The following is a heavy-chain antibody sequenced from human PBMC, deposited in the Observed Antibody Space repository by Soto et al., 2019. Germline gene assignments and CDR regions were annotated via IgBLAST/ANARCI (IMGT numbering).Heavy chain of an antibody. D-gene: IGHD3-10*01. V-gene: IGHV1-2*02. Sequence: QVQLVQSGAELKEPGDSVRVSCEASGYTFTAYYIHWVRQAPRQGLEWMGWINPRFGDTSYAQDFQGRVSMTRDTSISTVYMELSRLTSDATAIYYCARNMDYYYGPGSGNGHGFWGQGTTVTVFS. CDR3: ARNMDYYYGPGSGNGHGF. J-gene: IGHJ6*02. CDR1: GYTFTAYY. CDR2: INPRFGDT.